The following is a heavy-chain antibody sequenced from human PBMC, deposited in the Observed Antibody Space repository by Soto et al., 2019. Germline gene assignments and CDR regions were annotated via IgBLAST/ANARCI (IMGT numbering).Heavy chain of an antibody. CDR2: ISVYNGNT. J-gene: IGHJ4*02. D-gene: IGHD6-19*01. Sequence: ASVKVSCKASGYTFTSYGISCVRQAPGQGLEWMGWISVYNGNTNYAQDLQGRVTMTTDTSTSTAYMELRSLRSDDTAVYYCARDEQWLVLGLFDYWGQGTLVTVSS. CDR3: ARDEQWLVLGLFDY. V-gene: IGHV1-18*01. CDR1: GYTFTSYG.